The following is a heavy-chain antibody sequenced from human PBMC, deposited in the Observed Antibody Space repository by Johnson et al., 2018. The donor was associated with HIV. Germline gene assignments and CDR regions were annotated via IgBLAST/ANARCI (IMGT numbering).Heavy chain of an antibody. D-gene: IGHD3-22*01. CDR2: ISSSGSTI. V-gene: IGHV3-11*04. CDR1: GFSFSDYY. J-gene: IGHJ3*02. Sequence: QVQLVESGGGLVQPGGSLRLSCAASGFSFSDYYMSWIRQAPGKGLEWVSYISSSGSTIYYADSVKGRFTISRYNAKNAMYLQLNVLRVDDTAVYYCAREITLIMGAGAAVDIWGQGTMVTVSS. CDR3: AREITLIMGAGAAVDI.